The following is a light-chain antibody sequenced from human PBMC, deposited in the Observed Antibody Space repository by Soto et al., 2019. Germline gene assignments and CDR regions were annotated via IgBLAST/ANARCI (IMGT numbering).Light chain of an antibody. CDR3: QQYYSSPPA. CDR1: QSVFYSSNSKNF. CDR2: WAS. J-gene: IGKJ1*01. V-gene: IGKV4-1*01. Sequence: DIVMTQSPDSLAVSLGERATINCKSSQSVFYSSNSKNFLAWYQHKPGQPPKLLIYWASIRESGVPDRFSGSGSGTDFTLTISGLQAEDVAVYYCQQYYSSPPAFGQGTKVDIK.